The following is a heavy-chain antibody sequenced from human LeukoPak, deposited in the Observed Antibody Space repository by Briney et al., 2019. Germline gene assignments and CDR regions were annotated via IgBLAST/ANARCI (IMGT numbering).Heavy chain of an antibody. CDR3: AKGRDTMVRGVILTFDP. CDR2: ISGSGGST. D-gene: IGHD3-10*01. J-gene: IGHJ5*02. V-gene: IGHV3-23*01. CDR1: GFRFNIHG. Sequence: GRSLRLSCAASGFRFNIHGMHWVRQAPGKGLEWVSAISGSGGSTYYADSVKGRFTISRDNSKNTLYLQMNSLRAEDTAVYYCAKGRDTMVRGVILTFDPWGQGTLVTVSS.